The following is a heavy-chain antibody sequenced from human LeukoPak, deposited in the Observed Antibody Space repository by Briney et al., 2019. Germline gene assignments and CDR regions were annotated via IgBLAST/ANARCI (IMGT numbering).Heavy chain of an antibody. V-gene: IGHV4-39*01. D-gene: IGHD3-9*01. J-gene: IGHJ5*02. CDR3: ARHFFDWFRMKWFDP. CDR1: GVPINSNSYY. Sequence: SETLSLTCTVSGVPINSNSYYWGWIRQPPGKGLEWIGSIYYSGSTYYNPSLKSRVTISVDTSKNQFSLKLSSVTAAGTAVYYCARHFFDWFRMKWFDPWGQGTLVTVSS. CDR2: IYYSGST.